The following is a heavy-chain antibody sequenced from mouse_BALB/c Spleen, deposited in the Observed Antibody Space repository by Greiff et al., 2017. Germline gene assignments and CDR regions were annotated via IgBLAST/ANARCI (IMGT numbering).Heavy chain of an antibody. J-gene: IGHJ3*01. CDR2: IWAGGST. CDR3: AREYDYDGAWFAY. Sequence: VQRVESGPGLVAPSQSLSITCTVSGFSLTSYGVHWVRQPPGKGLEWLGVIWAGGSTNYNSALMSRLSISKDNSKSQVFLKMNSLQTDDTAMYYCAREYDYDGAWFAYWGQGTLVTVSA. D-gene: IGHD2-4*01. CDR1: GFSLTSYG. V-gene: IGHV2-9*02.